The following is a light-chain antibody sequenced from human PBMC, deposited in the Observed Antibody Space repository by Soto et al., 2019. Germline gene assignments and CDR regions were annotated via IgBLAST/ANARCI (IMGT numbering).Light chain of an antibody. J-gene: IGKJ4*01. CDR3: QQYEAYPLT. CDR1: QSIRSW. V-gene: IGKV1-5*03. Sequence: DIQMTQSPSTLSASVGDRVTITCRASQSIRSWLAWYQQKPGKAPELLIQKASSLQSGVPSRFSGSGSGTEFILTINSLQPDDFASYYCQQYEAYPLTFGGGTKVEIK. CDR2: KAS.